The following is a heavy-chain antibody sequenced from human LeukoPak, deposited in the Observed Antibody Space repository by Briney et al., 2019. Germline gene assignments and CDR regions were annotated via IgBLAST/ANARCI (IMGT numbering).Heavy chain of an antibody. CDR3: ARHRLLRGLPNWLDP. Sequence: SETLSLTCTVSGVSISGGSISSYYWSWIRQPPGRGLEWIGDIYYSGSTNYNPSLKSRVTISVDTKNQLSLKLSSVTAADAAVYYCARHRLLRGLPNWLDPWGQGTLVTVSS. J-gene: IGHJ5*02. CDR1: GGSISSYY. CDR2: IYYSGST. D-gene: IGHD3-10*01. V-gene: IGHV4-59*08.